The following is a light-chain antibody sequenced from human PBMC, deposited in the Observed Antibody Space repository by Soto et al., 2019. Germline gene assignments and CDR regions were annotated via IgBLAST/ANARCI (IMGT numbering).Light chain of an antibody. J-gene: IGKJ5*01. V-gene: IGKV1-5*01. CDR2: DAS. Sequence: DIQMTQSPSSLSASVGDRVTITCQASQNINNYLNWYQQKPGRAPKLLIYDASSLESGVPSRFSGSGSGTEFTLTISSLQPDDFATYYCQQYNSYSITFGQGTRLEI. CDR1: QNINNY. CDR3: QQYNSYSIT.